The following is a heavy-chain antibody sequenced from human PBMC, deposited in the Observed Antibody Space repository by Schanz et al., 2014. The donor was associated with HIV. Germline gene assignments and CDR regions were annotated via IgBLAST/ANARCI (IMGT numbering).Heavy chain of an antibody. D-gene: IGHD6-13*01. CDR3: AKDRPAGIAAAAGMDV. J-gene: IGHJ6*02. CDR2: ISGSGGST. Sequence: EVQLLESGGGLVQPGGSLRLSCAASGFTFSSCAMTWVRQAPGKGLEWVSAISGSGGSTYYADSVKGRFTISRDNSKNTLYLQMNSLRAEDTALYFCAKDRPAGIAAAAGMDVWGQGTTVTVSS. V-gene: IGHV3-23*01. CDR1: GFTFSSCA.